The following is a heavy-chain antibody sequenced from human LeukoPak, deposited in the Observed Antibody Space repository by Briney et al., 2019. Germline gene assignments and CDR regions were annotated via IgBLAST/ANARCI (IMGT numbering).Heavy chain of an antibody. J-gene: IGHJ4*02. V-gene: IGHV3-30*04. CDR3: AREYYILQ. Sequence: GGSLRLSCAASGFTFSSYAMHWVRQAPGKGLEWVAVISYDGSNKYYADSVKGRFTISRDNSKNTLYLQMNSLRAEDTAVYYCAREYYILQWGQGTLVTVSS. CDR1: GFTFSSYA. D-gene: IGHD3-10*01. CDR2: ISYDGSNK.